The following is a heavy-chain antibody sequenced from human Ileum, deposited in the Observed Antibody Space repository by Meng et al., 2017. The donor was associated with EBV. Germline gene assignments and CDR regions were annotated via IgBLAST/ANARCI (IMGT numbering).Heavy chain of an antibody. V-gene: IGHV3-33*01. D-gene: IGHD5-12*01. J-gene: IGHJ4*02. CDR3: ARWLARGEKGYGGYEQDF. CDR1: GFIFSAYG. CDR2: ISYDGSRK. Sequence: QVHLVESGGGVVQPGRSLRLSCGVTGFIFSAYGMHWVRQAPGKGLEWVAVISYDGSRKYYADSVKGRFSISKDTSKNTLYLEMNSLTAEDTAVYYCARWLARGEKGYGGYEQDFWGQGTLVTVSS.